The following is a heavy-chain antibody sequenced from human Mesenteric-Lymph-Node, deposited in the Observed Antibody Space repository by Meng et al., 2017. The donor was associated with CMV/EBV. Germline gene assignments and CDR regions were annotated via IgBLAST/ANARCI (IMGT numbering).Heavy chain of an antibody. CDR1: GFTFSSYE. CDR2: ISSSGSTI. V-gene: IGHV3-48*03. D-gene: IGHD3-3*01. CDR3: ARVGHPDLGGAFDI. J-gene: IGHJ3*02. Sequence: GESLKISCAASGFTFSSYEMNWVRQAPGKGLEWVSYISSSGSTIYYADSVKGRFTISRDSSENTLYLQMNSLRAEDTAVYYCARVGHPDLGGAFDIWGQGTMVTVSS.